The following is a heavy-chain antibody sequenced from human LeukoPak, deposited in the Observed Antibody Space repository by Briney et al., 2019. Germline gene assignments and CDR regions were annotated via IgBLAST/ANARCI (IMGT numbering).Heavy chain of an antibody. V-gene: IGHV3-30-3*01. D-gene: IGHD4-11*01. CDR1: GFTFSSYA. Sequence: GGSLRLSCAASGFTFSSYAMHWVRQAPGKGLEWVAVISYDGSNKYYADSVKGRFTISRDNSKNTLYLQTNSLRAEDTAVYYCAREPTTVKGYYYYGMDVWGQGTTVTVSS. CDR2: ISYDGSNK. CDR3: AREPTTVKGYYYYGMDV. J-gene: IGHJ6*02.